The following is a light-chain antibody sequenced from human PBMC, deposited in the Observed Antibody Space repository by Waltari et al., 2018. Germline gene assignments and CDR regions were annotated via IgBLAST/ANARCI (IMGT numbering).Light chain of an antibody. CDR2: VNSDGSH. Sequence: QLVLTQSPSASASLGASVKLTCTLSSGHSSNVIAWHQQQPEKGPQYLMKVNSDGSHSKGDGSPDRFSGASSGAERYLTISNVQSEDEADYYCQTGGHGTWVFGGGTKLTVL. J-gene: IGLJ3*02. CDR3: QTGGHGTWV. CDR1: SGHSSNV. V-gene: IGLV4-69*01.